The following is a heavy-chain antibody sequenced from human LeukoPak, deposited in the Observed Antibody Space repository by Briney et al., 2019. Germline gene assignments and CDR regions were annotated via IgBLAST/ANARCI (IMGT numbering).Heavy chain of an antibody. CDR3: ARANDCSSTSCYAGWDAFDI. Sequence: GESLKISCKGSGYSFTSYWIGWVRQMPGKGLEWMGIIYPGDSDTRYSPSFQGQVTISADKSISTAYLQWSSLKASDTAMYYCARANDCSSTSCYAGWDAFDIWGQGTMVTVSS. CDR1: GYSFTSYW. CDR2: IYPGDSDT. D-gene: IGHD2-2*01. V-gene: IGHV5-51*01. J-gene: IGHJ3*02.